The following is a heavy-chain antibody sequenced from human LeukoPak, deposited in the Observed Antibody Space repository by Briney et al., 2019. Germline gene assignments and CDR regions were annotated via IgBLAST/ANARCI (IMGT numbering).Heavy chain of an antibody. V-gene: IGHV4-38-2*02. D-gene: IGHD4-17*01. CDR2: IYHSGST. J-gene: IGHJ4*02. CDR3: AREGDYGDYQEAFDY. CDR1: GGSISSYY. Sequence: SEILSLTCTVSGGSISSYYWSWIRQPPGKGLEWIGSIYHSGSTYYNPSLKSRVTISVDTSKNQFSLKLSSVTAADTAVYYCAREGDYGDYQEAFDYWGQGTLVTVSS.